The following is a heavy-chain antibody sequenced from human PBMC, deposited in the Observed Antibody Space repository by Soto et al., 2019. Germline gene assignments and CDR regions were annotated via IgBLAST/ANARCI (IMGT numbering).Heavy chain of an antibody. Sequence: SETLSLTCAVHGGSLSGYYWTWIRQPPGKGLEWIGEISHSGSTDYNPSLKSRVTISIXXXKXXXXLKLTSLXAADTSVYYCARRFDSWGQGTLVTVSS. V-gene: IGHV4-34*01. CDR3: ARRFDS. CDR2: ISHSGST. CDR1: GGSLSGYY. J-gene: IGHJ4*02.